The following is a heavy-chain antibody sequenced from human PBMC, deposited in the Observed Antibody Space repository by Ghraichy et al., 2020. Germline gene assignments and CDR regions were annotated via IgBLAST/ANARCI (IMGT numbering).Heavy chain of an antibody. CDR3: ARGSFESGSGWYKVVGVGSPDHYFDY. Sequence: GGSLRLSCAASGFTFSSYSMNWVRQAPGKGLEWVSSISSSSSYIYYADSVKGRFTISRDNAKNSLYLQMNSLRAEDTAVYYCARGSFESGSGWYKVVGVGSPDHYFDYWGQGTLVTVSS. CDR2: ISSSSSYI. V-gene: IGHV3-21*01. D-gene: IGHD6-19*01. CDR1: GFTFSSYS. J-gene: IGHJ4*02.